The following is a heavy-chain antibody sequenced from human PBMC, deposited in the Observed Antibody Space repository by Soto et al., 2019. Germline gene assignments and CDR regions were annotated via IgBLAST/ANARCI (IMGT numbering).Heavy chain of an antibody. CDR3: ASALFLRYFDWPLGN. CDR1: GFTFSSYS. D-gene: IGHD3-9*01. J-gene: IGHJ4*02. V-gene: IGHV3-21*01. CDR2: ISSSSSYI. Sequence: GGSLRLSCAASGFTFSSYSMNWVRQAPGKGLEWVSSISSSSSYIYYADSVKGRFTISRDNAKNSLYLQMNSLRAEDTAVYYCASALFLRYFDWPLGNWGQGTLVTVSS.